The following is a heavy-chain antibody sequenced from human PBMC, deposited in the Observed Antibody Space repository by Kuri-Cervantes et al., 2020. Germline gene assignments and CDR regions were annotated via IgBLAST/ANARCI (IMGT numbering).Heavy chain of an antibody. D-gene: IGHD6-13*01. V-gene: IGHV3-23*01. CDR2: MSNSGYNT. CDR1: GFTFSSYD. Sequence: GESLKISCAASGFTFSSYDMNWVRQAPGKGLEWVSTMSNSGYNTYYADSVKGRFTISRDNSKNTLSLQMDSLRAEDTALYYCAKDIDRVAAAGRGAFDIWGQGTMVTVSS. J-gene: IGHJ3*02. CDR3: AKDIDRVAAAGRGAFDI.